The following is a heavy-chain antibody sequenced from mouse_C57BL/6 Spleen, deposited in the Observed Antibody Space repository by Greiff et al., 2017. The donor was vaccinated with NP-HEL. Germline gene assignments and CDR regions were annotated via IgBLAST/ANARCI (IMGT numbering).Heavy chain of an antibody. CDR1: GYTFTSYG. CDR3: ARSEEYHYFDY. CDR2: IYPRSGNT. D-gene: IGHD2-10*02. V-gene: IGHV1-81*01. Sequence: QVQLKESGAELARPGASVKLSCKASGYTFTSYGISWVKQRTGQGLEWIGEIYPRSGNTYYNEKFKGKATLTADKSSSTAYMELRSLTSEDSAVYFCARSEEYHYFDYWGQGTTLTVSS. J-gene: IGHJ2*01.